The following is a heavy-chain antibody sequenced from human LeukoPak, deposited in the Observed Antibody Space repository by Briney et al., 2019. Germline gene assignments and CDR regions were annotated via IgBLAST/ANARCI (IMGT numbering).Heavy chain of an antibody. CDR3: ATREASRGNYYDH. CDR1: GASISSYS. J-gene: IGHJ5*02. Sequence: SETLSLTCTVPGASISSYSWSWIRQPPGERLEWIGRIYTGGSTKYNPSLNSRVTMSLDTSQKRFALKLTSVTAAATALYYCATREASRGNYYDHWGQGTLVTVSS. V-gene: IGHV4-4*07. D-gene: IGHD3-22*01. CDR2: IYTGGST.